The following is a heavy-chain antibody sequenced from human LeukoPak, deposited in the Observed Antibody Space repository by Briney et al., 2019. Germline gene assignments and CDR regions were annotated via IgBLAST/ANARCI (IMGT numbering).Heavy chain of an antibody. Sequence: SETLSLTCAVYGGSFSGYYWSWIRQPPGKGLEWIGEINHSGSTNYNPSLKSRVTISVDTSKNQFSLKLSFVTAADTAVYYCARGRGYYYYYMDVWGKGTTVTVSS. CDR1: GGSFSGYY. V-gene: IGHV4-34*01. CDR2: INHSGST. J-gene: IGHJ6*03. CDR3: ARGRGYYYYYMDV. D-gene: IGHD3-10*01.